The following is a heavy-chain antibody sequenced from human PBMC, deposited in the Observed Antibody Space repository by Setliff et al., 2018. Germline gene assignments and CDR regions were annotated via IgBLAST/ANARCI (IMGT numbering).Heavy chain of an antibody. CDR1: GGSISSYY. Sequence: NPSETLSLTCTVSGGSISSYYWSWIRQPAGKGLEWIGRIYTSGSTNYNPSLKSRVTMSVDTSKNQFSLKLSSVTAADTAVYYCARDSRGNPPNYMDVWGKGTTVTVSS. CDR3: ARDSRGNPPNYMDV. J-gene: IGHJ6*03. CDR2: IYTSGST. V-gene: IGHV4-4*07.